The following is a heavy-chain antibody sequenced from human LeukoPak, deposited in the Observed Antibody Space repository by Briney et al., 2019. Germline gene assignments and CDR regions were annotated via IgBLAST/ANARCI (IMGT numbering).Heavy chain of an antibody. J-gene: IGHJ4*02. CDR2: IDPSDSET. CDR3: ARQTAMGRSGDY. CDR1: GYSPTSYW. V-gene: IGHV5-51*01. Sequence: GESLKISCKASGYSPTSYWIGWVRQMPGKGLEWMGIIDPSDSETRYTPSFQGQVTISVDKSLTTADLQWNSLKASDTAMYYCARQTAMGRSGDYWGQGTLVTVSS. D-gene: IGHD5-18*01.